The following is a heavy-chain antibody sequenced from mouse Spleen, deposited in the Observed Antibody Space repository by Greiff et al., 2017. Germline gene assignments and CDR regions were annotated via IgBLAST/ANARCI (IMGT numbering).Heavy chain of an antibody. CDR2: IDPSDSYT. J-gene: IGHJ2*01. CDR1: GYTFTSYW. D-gene: IGHD4-1*01. V-gene: IGHV1-50*01. Sequence: QVQLQQSGAELVKPGASVKLSCKASGYTFTSYWMQWVKQRPGQGLEWIGEIDPSDSYTNYNQKFKGKATLTVDTSSSTDYMQLSSLTSEDSAVYYCARNWDYWGQGTTLTVSS. CDR3: ARNWDY.